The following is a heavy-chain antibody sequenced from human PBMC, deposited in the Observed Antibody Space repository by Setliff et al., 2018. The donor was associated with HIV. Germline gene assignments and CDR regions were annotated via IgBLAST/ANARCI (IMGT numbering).Heavy chain of an antibody. Sequence: GGSLRLSCVVSGFIFSDHYMHWVRQVPGKGLEWVAGISWNSDIIGYGDSAKGRFTISRDNVKNSLYLEMNRVTTEDAALYYCVRDGSATGRYYFYMDVWGKGIAVTVSS. CDR2: ISWNSDII. CDR3: VRDGSATGRYYFYMDV. D-gene: IGHD3-9*01. CDR1: GFIFSDHY. V-gene: IGHV3-9*01. J-gene: IGHJ6*03.